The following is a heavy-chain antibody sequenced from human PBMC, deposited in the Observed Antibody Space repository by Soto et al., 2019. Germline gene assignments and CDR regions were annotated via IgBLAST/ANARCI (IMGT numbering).Heavy chain of an antibody. CDR2: ISGSGGST. J-gene: IGHJ6*03. CDR3: AKAVLGYGEWKLSLYYYYYMDV. V-gene: IGHV3-23*01. Sequence: GGSLRLSCAASGFTFSSYAMSWVRQAPGKGLEWVSAISGSGGSTYYADSVKGRFTISRDNSKNTLYLQMNSLRAEDTAVYYCAKAVLGYGEWKLSLYYYYYMDVWGKGTTVTVSS. D-gene: IGHD5-12*01. CDR1: GFTFSSYA.